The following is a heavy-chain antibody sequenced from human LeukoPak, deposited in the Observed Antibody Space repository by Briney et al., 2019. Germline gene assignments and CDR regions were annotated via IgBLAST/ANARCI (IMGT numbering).Heavy chain of an antibody. CDR1: GFTFSSYW. Sequence: PGGSLRLSCAASGFTFSSYWMSWVRQAPGKGLEWVANIKQDGSEKYYVDSVKGRFTISRDNAKNSLYLQMNSLRAEDTAVYYCARGPSTTVTTRDYYMDVWGKGTTVTVSS. CDR3: ARGPSTTVTTRDYYMDV. D-gene: IGHD4-17*01. V-gene: IGHV3-7*01. J-gene: IGHJ6*03. CDR2: IKQDGSEK.